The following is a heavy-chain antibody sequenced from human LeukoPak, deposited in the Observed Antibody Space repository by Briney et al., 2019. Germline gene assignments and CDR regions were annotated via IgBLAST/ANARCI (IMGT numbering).Heavy chain of an antibody. CDR2: INPNSGGT. CDR1: GYTFTGYY. J-gene: IGHJ4*02. CDR3: ARDPPWGSGLFDY. Sequence: ASVKVSCKASGYTFTGYYMHWVRQAPGQGLEWVGWINPNSGGTNYAQKFQGRVTMTRDTSISTAYMELSRLRSDDTAVYYCARDPPWGSGLFDYWGQGNPVTVSS. D-gene: IGHD7-27*01. V-gene: IGHV1-2*02.